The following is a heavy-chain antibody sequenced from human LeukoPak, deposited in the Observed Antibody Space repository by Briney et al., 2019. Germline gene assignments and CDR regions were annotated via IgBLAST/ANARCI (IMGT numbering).Heavy chain of an antibody. CDR1: GYTFTSYG. CDR2: ISAYNGNT. D-gene: IGHD4-17*01. J-gene: IGHJ4*02. V-gene: IGHV1-18*01. CDR3: ARDLSIRAVTTFYYFDY. Sequence: ASVKVSCKASGYTFTSYGISWVRQAPGQGLEWMGWISAYNGNTNYAQKLQGRVTMTTDTSTSTAYMKLRSLRSDDTAVYYCARDLSIRAVTTFYYFDYWGQGTLVTVSS.